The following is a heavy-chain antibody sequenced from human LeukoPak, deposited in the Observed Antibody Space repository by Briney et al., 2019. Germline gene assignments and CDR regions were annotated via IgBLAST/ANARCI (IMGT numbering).Heavy chain of an antibody. CDR3: ARHGGSIWFGEEPKNWFDP. Sequence: KSSETLSLTCTVSGYSISSGYYWGWIRQPPGKGLEWIGSIYHSGSTYYNPSLKSRVTISVDTSKNQFSLKLSSVTAADTAVYYCARHGGSIWFGEEPKNWFDPWGQGTLVTVSS. CDR1: GYSISSGYY. J-gene: IGHJ5*02. D-gene: IGHD3-10*01. V-gene: IGHV4-38-2*02. CDR2: IYHSGST.